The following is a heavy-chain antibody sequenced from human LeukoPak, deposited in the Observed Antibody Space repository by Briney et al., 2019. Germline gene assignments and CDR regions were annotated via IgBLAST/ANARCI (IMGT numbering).Heavy chain of an antibody. CDR3: ARHAYSFPHYFDY. Sequence: SETLSLICTVSGGSVSSYYWTWIRQPPGKGLEWIAFIYYSGSTHYNPSLKSRVTISVDTPKNQFSLKLRSVTAADMAVYYCARHAYSFPHYFDYWGQGALVTVSS. V-gene: IGHV4-59*08. CDR2: IYYSGST. D-gene: IGHD3-16*01. J-gene: IGHJ4*02. CDR1: GGSVSSYY.